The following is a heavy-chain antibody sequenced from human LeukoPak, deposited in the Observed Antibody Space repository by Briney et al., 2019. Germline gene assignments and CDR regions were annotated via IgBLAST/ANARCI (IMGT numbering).Heavy chain of an antibody. J-gene: IGHJ5*02. Sequence: SETLSLTCTISGGSISSYYWSWLRQPPGKGLEWIGYIYYGGSTNYNPSLKSRVTISVDTSKNQFSLKLSSVTAADTAVYYCAGDPFVEMATARPPWGQGTLVTVSS. CDR2: IYYGGST. CDR1: GGSISSYY. CDR3: AGDPFVEMATARPP. V-gene: IGHV4-59*08. D-gene: IGHD5-24*01.